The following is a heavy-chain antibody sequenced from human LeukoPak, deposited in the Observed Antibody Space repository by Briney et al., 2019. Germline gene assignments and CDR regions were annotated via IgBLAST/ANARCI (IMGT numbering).Heavy chain of an antibody. V-gene: IGHV1-69*13. CDR3: ARGPESHDYGDYGNWFDP. D-gene: IGHD4-17*01. CDR2: IIPIFGTA. J-gene: IGHJ5*02. Sequence: GASVKVSCKASGGTFSSYAISWVRQAPGQGLEWMGGIIPIFGTANYAQKFQGRVTITADESTSTAYMELSSLRSEDTAVYYCARGPESHDYGDYGNWFDPWGQGTLVTVSS. CDR1: GGTFSSYA.